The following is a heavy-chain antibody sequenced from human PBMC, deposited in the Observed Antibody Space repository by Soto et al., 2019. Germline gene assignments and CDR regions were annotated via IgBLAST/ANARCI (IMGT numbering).Heavy chain of an antibody. Sequence: QVQLVQSGAEVKKPGASVKISCKASGYTFTRYTMNWVRQAPGQRLEWMGWIKPDNGNTKSSQKFQDRGIITSSTAASTAYMDLSSLRSEDTAVYYFARGIETGPLAPWGQGTLVTVSS. V-gene: IGHV1-3*01. CDR3: ARGIETGPLAP. CDR2: IKPDNGNT. J-gene: IGHJ5*02. CDR1: GYTFTRYT. D-gene: IGHD2-15*01.